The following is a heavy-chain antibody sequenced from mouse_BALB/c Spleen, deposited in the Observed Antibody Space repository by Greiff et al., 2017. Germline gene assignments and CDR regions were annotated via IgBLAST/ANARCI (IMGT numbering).Heavy chain of an antibody. Sequence: VQLQQSGPELVKPGASVRISCKASGYTFTSYYIHWVKQRPGQGLEWIGWIYPGNVNTKYNEKFKGKATLTADKSSSTAYMQLSSLTSEDSAVYFCAREIYYGSSSYWYFDVWGAGTTVTVSS. CDR3: AREIYYGSSSYWYFDV. D-gene: IGHD1-1*01. CDR2: IYPGNVNT. V-gene: IGHV1S56*01. J-gene: IGHJ1*01. CDR1: GYTFTSYY.